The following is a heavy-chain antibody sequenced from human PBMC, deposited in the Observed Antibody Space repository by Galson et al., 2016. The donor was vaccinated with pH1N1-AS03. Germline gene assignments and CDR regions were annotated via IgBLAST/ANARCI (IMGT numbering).Heavy chain of an antibody. CDR2: IYHTGTT. Sequence: SETLSLTCGVSGYSISRGYCWGWIRQAPGKGLEWIGSIYHTGTTYYNPSLKSRLTISMDTSKNQLSLNLSSVTAADTAVYYCVRSDRVITASNTRPEGGDYWGQGTLVTVSS. V-gene: IGHV4-38-2*01. J-gene: IGHJ4*02. CDR1: GYSISRGYC. CDR3: VRSDRVITASNTRPEGGDY. D-gene: IGHD2-2*01.